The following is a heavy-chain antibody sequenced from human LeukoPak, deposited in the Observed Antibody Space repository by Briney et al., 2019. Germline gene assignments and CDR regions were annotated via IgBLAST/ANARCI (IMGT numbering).Heavy chain of an antibody. J-gene: IGHJ6*03. V-gene: IGHV3-7*01. D-gene: IGHD6-13*01. CDR2: IKPDGSEK. CDR1: GFTFITSW. Sequence: PGGSLRLSCAASGFTFITSWMSWLRQAPGKGLEWVAHIKPDGSEKYYVDSVKGRFTISRDNAKNSLYLQMNSLRAEDTAVYYCARESSSWYVGYYYYYYYMDVWGKGTTVTISS. CDR3: ARESSSWYVGYYYYYYYMDV.